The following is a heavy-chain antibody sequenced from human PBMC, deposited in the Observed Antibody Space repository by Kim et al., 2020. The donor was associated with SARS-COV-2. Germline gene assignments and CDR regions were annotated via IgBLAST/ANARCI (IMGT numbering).Heavy chain of an antibody. V-gene: IGHV7-4-1*02. CDR1: GYTFTSYA. D-gene: IGHD2-2*01. CDR3: ARDYGGHDCSSTSCYAGGGNYYYYGMDG. Sequence: ASVKVSCKASGYTFTSYAMNWVRQAPGQGLEWMGWINTNTGNPTYAQGFTGRFVFSLDTSVSTAYLQISSLKAEDTAVYYCARDYGGHDCSSTSCYAGGGNYYYYGMDGWGQGTTVTVSS. CDR2: INTNTGNP. J-gene: IGHJ6*02.